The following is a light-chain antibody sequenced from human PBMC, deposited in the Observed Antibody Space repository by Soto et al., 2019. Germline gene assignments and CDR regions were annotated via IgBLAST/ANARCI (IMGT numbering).Light chain of an antibody. CDR1: QSVSSSY. CDR2: GAS. Sequence: EIVLTQSPGTLSLSPGERATLSCRAGQSVSSSYLAWYQQKPGQAPRLLIYGASSRATGIPDRFSGSGSGTDFTLTISRLEPEDFAVYYCQQYGSSGTFGQGTNVDI. CDR3: QQYGSSGT. J-gene: IGKJ1*01. V-gene: IGKV3-20*01.